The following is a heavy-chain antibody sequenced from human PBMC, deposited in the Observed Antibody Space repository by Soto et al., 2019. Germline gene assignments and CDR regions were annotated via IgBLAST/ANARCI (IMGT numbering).Heavy chain of an antibody. Sequence: SVKVSCKASGGTFSSYAISWLRQAPGQGLEWMGGIIPIFGTANYAQKFQGRVTITADESTSTAYMELSSLRSEDTAVYYCAREFFTVGYFDYWGQGTLVTVSS. CDR1: GGTFSSYA. D-gene: IGHD4-4*01. J-gene: IGHJ4*02. CDR2: IIPIFGTA. CDR3: AREFFTVGYFDY. V-gene: IGHV1-69*13.